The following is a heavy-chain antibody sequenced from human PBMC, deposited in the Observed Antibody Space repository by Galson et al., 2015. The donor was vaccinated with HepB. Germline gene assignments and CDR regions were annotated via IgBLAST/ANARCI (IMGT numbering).Heavy chain of an antibody. CDR1: GGTFSSYA. Sequence: SVKVSCKASGGTFSSYAISWVRQAPGQGLEWMGGIIPIFGTANYAQKFQGRVTITADESTSTAYMELSSLRSEDTAVYYCARESSGWYMGRDFDYWGQGTLVTVSS. CDR2: IIPIFGTA. V-gene: IGHV1-69*13. D-gene: IGHD6-19*01. J-gene: IGHJ4*02. CDR3: ARESSGWYMGRDFDY.